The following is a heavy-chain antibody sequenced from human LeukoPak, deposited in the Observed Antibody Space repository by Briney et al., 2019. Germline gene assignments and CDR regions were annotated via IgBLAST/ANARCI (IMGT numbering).Heavy chain of an antibody. J-gene: IGHJ2*01. D-gene: IGHD6-13*01. Sequence: GASVKVSCKASGYTFTGYYMHWVRQAPGQGLEWMGWISPTSGGTNYAQKFQGRVTMTRDTSISTAYMELSRLRSDDTAVYYCARVSSSWYQDWYFDLWGRGTLVTVSS. V-gene: IGHV1-2*02. CDR1: GYTFTGYY. CDR2: ISPTSGGT. CDR3: ARVSSSWYQDWYFDL.